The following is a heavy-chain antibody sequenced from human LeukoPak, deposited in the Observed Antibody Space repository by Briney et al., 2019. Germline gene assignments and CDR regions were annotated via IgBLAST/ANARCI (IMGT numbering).Heavy chain of an antibody. CDR3: ARVPRGVVTALPGY. J-gene: IGHJ4*02. CDR2: ISTYNGNT. Sequence: ASVTVSCTASGYTFTDYGINWVRQAPGEGLEWMGWISTYNGNTRYAPWLQDRVTLTTDTSTSTAFMELKSLRSDDTAVYYCARVPRGVVTALPGYWGQGTLVTVSS. D-gene: IGHD2-21*02. V-gene: IGHV1-18*01. CDR1: GYTFTDYG.